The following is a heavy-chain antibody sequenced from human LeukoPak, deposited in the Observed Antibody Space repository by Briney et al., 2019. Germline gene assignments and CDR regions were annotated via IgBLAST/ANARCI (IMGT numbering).Heavy chain of an antibody. D-gene: IGHD3-10*01. CDR2: IYPGDSDT. J-gene: IGHJ6*02. V-gene: IGHV5-51*01. CDR3: ARHTLYYSGDYGMDV. CDR1: GYSFTSYW. Sequence: GESLKIPCKGSGYSFTSYWIGWVRQMPGKGLEWMGIIYPGDSDTRYSPSFQGQVTISADKSISTAYLQWSSLKASDTAMYYCARHTLYYSGDYGMDVWGQGTTVTVSS.